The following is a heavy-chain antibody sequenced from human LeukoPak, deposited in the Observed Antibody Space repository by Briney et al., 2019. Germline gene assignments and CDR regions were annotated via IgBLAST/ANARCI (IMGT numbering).Heavy chain of an antibody. CDR2: IYYSGST. CDR3: ARAKRGTNYYGSGSSNYNWFDP. D-gene: IGHD3-10*01. V-gene: IGHV4-59*01. Sequence: PSESLSLTCTVSGGSISSYYWSWIRQPPGKGLEWIGYIYYSGSTNYNPSLKSRVTISVDTSKNQFSLKLSSVTAADTAVYYCARAKRGTNYYGSGSSNYNWFDPWAREPWSPSPQ. J-gene: IGHJ5*02. CDR1: GGSISSYY.